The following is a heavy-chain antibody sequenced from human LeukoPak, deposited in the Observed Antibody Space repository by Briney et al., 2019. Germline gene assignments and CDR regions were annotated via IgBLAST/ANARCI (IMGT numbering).Heavy chain of an antibody. J-gene: IGHJ4*02. D-gene: IGHD5-18*01. Sequence: GGSLRLSCVASGFSFSSHAMHWVRQAPGKGLDWVAVISYDGSNKYYADSVKGRFTISRDNSKNTLYLEMNSLRAEDTAVYYCARDLSGVAGYTYGRGIDYWGQGTLVTVSS. CDR1: GFSFSSHA. V-gene: IGHV3-30*04. CDR2: ISYDGSNK. CDR3: ARDLSGVAGYTYGRGIDY.